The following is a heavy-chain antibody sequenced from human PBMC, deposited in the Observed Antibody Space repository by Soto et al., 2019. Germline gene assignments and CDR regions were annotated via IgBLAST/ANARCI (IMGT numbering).Heavy chain of an antibody. Sequence: SVKVSCKASGGTFSSYAISWVRQAPGQGLEWMGGIIPIFDTANYAQKFQGRVTITADESTSTAYMELSSLRSEDTAVYYCARDKYGLHDYYYYGMDVWGQGTTVTVS. V-gene: IGHV1-69*13. CDR1: GGTFSSYA. CDR2: IIPIFDTA. D-gene: IGHD5-12*01. J-gene: IGHJ6*02. CDR3: ARDKYGLHDYYYYGMDV.